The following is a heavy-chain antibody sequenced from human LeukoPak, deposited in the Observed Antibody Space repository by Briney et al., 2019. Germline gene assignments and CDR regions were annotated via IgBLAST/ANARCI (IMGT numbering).Heavy chain of an antibody. CDR3: ARDVYDYVWGSYAYDFDY. Sequence: GGSLRLSCAASGFSFSSYWMSWVRQAPGKGLEWVANIKQDGSEKYYVDSVKGRFTISRDNAKNSLYLQMNSLRAEDTAVYYCARDVYDYVWGSYAYDFDYWGQGTLVTVSS. CDR1: GFSFSSYW. J-gene: IGHJ4*02. D-gene: IGHD3-16*01. V-gene: IGHV3-7*01. CDR2: IKQDGSEK.